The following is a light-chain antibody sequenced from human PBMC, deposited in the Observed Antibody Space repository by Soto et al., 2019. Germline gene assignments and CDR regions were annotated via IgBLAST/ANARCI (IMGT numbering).Light chain of an antibody. CDR1: QSVSSSY. J-gene: IGKJ5*01. CDR2: GAS. CDR3: QHDGRSPIT. Sequence: RQSPAILSVTPGERATLSCRASQSVSSSYLAWYQQKPGQAPRLLIYGASSRATGIPDRFSGSGSATDFTLTISRLEPEDFALYYCQHDGRSPITFGQGTRLEF. V-gene: IGKV3-20*01.